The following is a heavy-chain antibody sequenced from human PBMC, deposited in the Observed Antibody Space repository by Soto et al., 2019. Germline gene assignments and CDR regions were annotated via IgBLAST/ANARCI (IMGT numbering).Heavy chain of an antibody. D-gene: IGHD3-3*02. CDR1: GFTLSDYY. CDR2: ISSSSRTI. J-gene: IGHJ4*02. Sequence: QVHLVESGGGLVKPGGSLRLSCAASGFTLSDYYMSWIRQAPGKGPEWVSYISSSSRTIYYADSVRDRFTISRDNAENSVYLQMNSLRAEDTALYYCARNSEHFDYWGQGIMVTVSS. V-gene: IGHV3-11*01. CDR3: ARNSEHFDY.